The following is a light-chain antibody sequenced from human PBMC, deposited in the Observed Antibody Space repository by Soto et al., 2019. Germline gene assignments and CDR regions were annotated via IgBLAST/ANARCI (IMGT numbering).Light chain of an antibody. CDR3: SSYTSSSTPYD. V-gene: IGLV2-14*01. J-gene: IGLJ1*01. CDR1: SSDVGGYNY. Sequence: QSALTQPASVSGSPGQSITISCTGTSSDVGGYNYVSWYQQHPGKAPKLMIYDVSNRPSGVSNRFSGSKSGNTASLTISGLQPEDEADYYCSSYTSSSTPYDFGTGTKLTVL. CDR2: DVS.